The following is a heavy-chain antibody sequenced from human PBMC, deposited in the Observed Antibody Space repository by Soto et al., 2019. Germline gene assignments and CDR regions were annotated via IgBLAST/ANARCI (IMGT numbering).Heavy chain of an antibody. D-gene: IGHD6-13*01. V-gene: IGHV3-23*01. CDR2: ISGSGGST. CDR1: GVTLSSYA. Sequence: PGGSLRLPCAASGVTLSSYAMHWVRKAPWNGQEWASGISGSGGSTYYADSGKGRFTISRDNSKNTLYLQMSSLRAEDTAVYYCAKAFSWYDYWGQGTLVTVSS. J-gene: IGHJ4*02. CDR3: AKAFSWYDY.